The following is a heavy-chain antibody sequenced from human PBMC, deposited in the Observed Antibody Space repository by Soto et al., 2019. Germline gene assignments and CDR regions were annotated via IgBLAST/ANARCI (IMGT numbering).Heavy chain of an antibody. CDR3: TIDRPHYGLPFDD. D-gene: IGHD3-3*01. CDR2: IKSKTDGGTT. CDR1: GFTFSNAW. Sequence: GSLRLSCAASGFTFSNAWMSWVRQAPGKGLEWVGRIKSKTDGGTTDYAAPVKGRFTVSGDDSKNTLYLQMNSLKTEDTAVYYWTIDRPHYGLPFDDWGQATMVTVSS. V-gene: IGHV3-15*01. J-gene: IGHJ4*02.